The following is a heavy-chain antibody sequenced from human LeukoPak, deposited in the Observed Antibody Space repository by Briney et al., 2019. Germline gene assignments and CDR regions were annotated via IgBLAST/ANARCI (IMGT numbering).Heavy chain of an antibody. V-gene: IGHV5-51*01. J-gene: IGHJ3*02. Sequence: GESLKISCQGSGSTFTSYWIAWVRQMPGKGLEWMGIIYPGDSDTRYSPSFQGQVTISADKSISTAYLQWSSLKASDTAMYYCAGQDIVVVATATRAFDIWGQGTMVTVYS. D-gene: IGHD2-15*01. CDR2: IYPGDSDT. CDR3: AGQDIVVVATATRAFDI. CDR1: GSTFTSYW.